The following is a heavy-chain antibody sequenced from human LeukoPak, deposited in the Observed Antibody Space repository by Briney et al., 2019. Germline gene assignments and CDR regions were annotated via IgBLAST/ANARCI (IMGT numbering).Heavy chain of an antibody. D-gene: IGHD5-24*01. CDR3: ARRIQGMAPYYFDY. Sequence: GGSLRLSCTASGFTSSSYWMHWVRQATGKGLVWVSRINSDGGSTSYADSVKGRFTISRDNAKNTLYLQMNSLRAEDTAVYYCARRIQGMAPYYFDYWGQGTLVTVSS. V-gene: IGHV3-74*01. CDR1: GFTSSSYW. CDR2: INSDGGST. J-gene: IGHJ4*02.